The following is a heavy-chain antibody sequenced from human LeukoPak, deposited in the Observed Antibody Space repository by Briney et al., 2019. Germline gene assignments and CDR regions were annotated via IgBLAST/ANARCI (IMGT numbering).Heavy chain of an antibody. CDR3: ARVGIAVAGREDWFDP. Sequence: GGSLRLSCAASGFTFSSYEMNWVRQAPGKGLEWVSYISSSGSTIYYADSVKGRFTISRDNAKNSLYLQMNSLRAEDTAVYYCARVGIAVAGREDWFDPWGQGTLVTVSS. CDR2: ISSSGSTI. D-gene: IGHD6-19*01. V-gene: IGHV3-48*03. CDR1: GFTFSSYE. J-gene: IGHJ5*02.